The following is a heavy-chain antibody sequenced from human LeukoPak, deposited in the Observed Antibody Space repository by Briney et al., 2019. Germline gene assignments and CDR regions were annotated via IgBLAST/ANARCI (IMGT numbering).Heavy chain of an antibody. D-gene: IGHD3-22*01. CDR1: GFTFSRYW. J-gene: IGHJ4*02. CDR3: ARIEDRGAAFDS. Sequence: GGSLRLSCAASGFTFSRYWMHWVRQVPREGLVWVSRTNTDGRTTSYADSVKGRFTISRDNAKNMVYLQMNSLRAEDTAVYYCARIEDRGAAFDSWGQGTLVTVSS. V-gene: IGHV3-74*01. CDR2: TNTDGRTT.